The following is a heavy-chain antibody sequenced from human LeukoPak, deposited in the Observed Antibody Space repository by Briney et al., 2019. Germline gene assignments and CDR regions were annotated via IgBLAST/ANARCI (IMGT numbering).Heavy chain of an antibody. Sequence: GGSLRLSCAASGFTFSSYAMSWVRQAPGKGLEWVSAISGSGGSTYYTDSVKGRFTISRDNSKNTLYLQMNSLRAEDTAIYYCTRVGYIDEGIDYWGQGTLVTVSS. V-gene: IGHV3-23*01. CDR3: TRVGYIDEGIDY. D-gene: IGHD5-24*01. CDR1: GFTFSSYA. J-gene: IGHJ4*02. CDR2: ISGSGGST.